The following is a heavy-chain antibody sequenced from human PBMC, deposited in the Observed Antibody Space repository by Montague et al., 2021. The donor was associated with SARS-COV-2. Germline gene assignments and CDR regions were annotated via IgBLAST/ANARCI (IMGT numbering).Heavy chain of an antibody. V-gene: IGHV4-39*01. CDR3: ASMVRAQVYYFDY. D-gene: IGHD3-10*01. Sequence: SETLSLTCTVSGGPISSSSYYWGWIRQPPGKGLEWIGSIFYSGSTDYNPSLKSRVTISVDTSKNQFSLKLSSVTAADTAVYYCASMVRAQVYYFDYRGQGTLVTVSS. J-gene: IGHJ4*02. CDR2: IFYSGST. CDR1: GGPISSSSYY.